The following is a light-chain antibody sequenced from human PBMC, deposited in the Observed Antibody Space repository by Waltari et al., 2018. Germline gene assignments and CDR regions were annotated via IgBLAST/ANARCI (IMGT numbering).Light chain of an antibody. CDR2: KDT. V-gene: IGLV3-25*03. Sequence: SHELTQPPSVSVSPGQTARITCSGETLSKQYAYWYQQKPGQAPVLLLYKDTERPYGILDRFSGSSSGSTVTLTISGVQAEDEADYYCQLADKTVTYVFGPGTKVIVL. J-gene: IGLJ1*01. CDR1: TLSKQY. CDR3: QLADKTVTYV.